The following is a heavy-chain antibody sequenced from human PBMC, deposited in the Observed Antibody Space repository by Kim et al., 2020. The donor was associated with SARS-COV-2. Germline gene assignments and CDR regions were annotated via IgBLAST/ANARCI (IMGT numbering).Heavy chain of an antibody. J-gene: IGHJ4*02. Sequence: SGSTNYNPPLKCRVTISVDTSKNQFSLKLSSVTAADTAVYYCARGLPFDYWGQGTLVTVSS. V-gene: IGHV4-34*01. CDR2: SGST. CDR3: ARGLPFDY. D-gene: IGHD1-26*01.